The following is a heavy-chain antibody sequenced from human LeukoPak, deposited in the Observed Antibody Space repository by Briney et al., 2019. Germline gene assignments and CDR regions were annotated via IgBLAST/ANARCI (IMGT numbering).Heavy chain of an antibody. CDR1: GGSSSSYY. Sequence: SETLSLTCTVSGGSSSSYYWSWIRQPAGKGLEWIGRIYTSGSTNYNPSLESRVTMSVDTSKNQFSLKLSSVTAADTAVYYCARDSYDILTGYYDYWGQGTLVTVSS. D-gene: IGHD3-9*01. J-gene: IGHJ4*02. CDR2: IYTSGST. CDR3: ARDSYDILTGYYDY. V-gene: IGHV4-4*07.